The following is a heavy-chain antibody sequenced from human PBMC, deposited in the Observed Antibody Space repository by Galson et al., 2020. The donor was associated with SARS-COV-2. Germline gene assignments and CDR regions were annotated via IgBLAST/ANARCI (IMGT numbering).Heavy chain of an antibody. Sequence: GGSLRLSCAASGFTYSDYYMSWLRQAPGKGLEWVSYLSSSSSYTHYADSVKGRFTISRDNAKNSLYLQMNSLRAEDTAVYYCASTMVRGVNYYYYGMDVWGQGTTVTVSS. CDR2: LSSSSSYT. CDR3: ASTMVRGVNYYYYGMDV. V-gene: IGHV3-11*06. CDR1: GFTYSDYY. D-gene: IGHD3-10*01. J-gene: IGHJ6*02.